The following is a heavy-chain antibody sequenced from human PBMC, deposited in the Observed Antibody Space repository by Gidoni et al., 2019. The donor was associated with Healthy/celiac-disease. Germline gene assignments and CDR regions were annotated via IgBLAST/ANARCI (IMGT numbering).Heavy chain of an antibody. CDR1: GFTFSSYA. V-gene: IGHV3-30*04. CDR2: ISYDGSNK. J-gene: IGHJ4*02. D-gene: IGHD3-22*01. Sequence: QVQLVGSGGGLVQPGRPLRLFCAASGFTFSSYAMHWVRQAPGKGLEWVAVISYDGSNKYYADSVKGRFTISRDNSKNTLYLQMNSLRAEDTAVYYCARDTHYYDSSGYYDYWGQGTLVTVSS. CDR3: ARDTHYYDSSGYYDY.